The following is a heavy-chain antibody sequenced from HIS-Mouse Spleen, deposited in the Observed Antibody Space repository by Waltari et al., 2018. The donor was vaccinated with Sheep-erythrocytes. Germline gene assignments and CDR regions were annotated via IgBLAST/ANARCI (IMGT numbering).Heavy chain of an antibody. V-gene: IGHV1-69*04. CDR3: AQTGATTPHFDY. CDR1: GGTFSSYA. D-gene: IGHD1-26*01. J-gene: IGHJ4*02. Sequence: QVQLVQSGAEVKKPGSSVKVSCKASGGTFSSYAISWVRQAPGQGLEWMGRIIPIRGIANYAQKFQGRVTITADKSTSTAYMALSSLRSEDTAVYYCAQTGATTPHFDYWGQGTLVTVSS. CDR2: IIPIRGIA.